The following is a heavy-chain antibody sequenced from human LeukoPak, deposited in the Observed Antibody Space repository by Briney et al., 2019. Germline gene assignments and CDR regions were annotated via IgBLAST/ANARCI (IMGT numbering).Heavy chain of an antibody. Sequence: SVKVSCKASGYTFNIYGIIWVRQAPGQGLEWMGGIIPIFGTANYAQKFQGRVTITADESTSTAYMELSSLRSEDTAVYYCARGHIVVVPATDHNYYYYMDVWGKGTTVTISS. CDR2: IIPIFGTA. CDR1: GYTFNIYG. CDR3: ARGHIVVVPATDHNYYYYMDV. D-gene: IGHD2-2*01. J-gene: IGHJ6*03. V-gene: IGHV1-69*13.